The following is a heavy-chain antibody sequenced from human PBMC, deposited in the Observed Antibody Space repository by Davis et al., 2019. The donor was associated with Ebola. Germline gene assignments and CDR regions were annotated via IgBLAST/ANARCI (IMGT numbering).Heavy chain of an antibody. D-gene: IGHD6-13*01. CDR2: IKQDGSEK. V-gene: IGHV3-7*01. CDR3: VKDRYSSSWHIPFDY. J-gene: IGHJ4*02. CDR1: GFSFSTFW. Sequence: PGGSLRLSCAASGFSFSTFWMTWVRQAPGKGLEWVANIKQDGSEKNYVDSVKGRFTISRDNSKNTLYLQMSSLRAEDTAVYYCVKDRYSSSWHIPFDYWGQGTLVTVSS.